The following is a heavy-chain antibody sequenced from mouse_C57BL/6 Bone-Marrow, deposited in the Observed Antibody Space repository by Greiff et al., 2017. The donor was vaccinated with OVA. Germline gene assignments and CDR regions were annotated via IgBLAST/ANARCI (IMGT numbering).Heavy chain of an antibody. J-gene: IGHJ1*03. CDR2: ISNGGGST. D-gene: IGHD1-1*01. CDR1: GFTFSDYY. V-gene: IGHV5-12*01. CDR3: ARHVNYGSYWYFDV. Sequence: EVQGVESGGGLVQPGGSLKLSCAASGFTFSDYYMYWVRQTPEKRLEWVAYISNGGGSTYYPDTVKGRFTISRDNAKNTLYLQMSRLKSEDTAMYYCARHVNYGSYWYFDVWGTGTTVTVSS.